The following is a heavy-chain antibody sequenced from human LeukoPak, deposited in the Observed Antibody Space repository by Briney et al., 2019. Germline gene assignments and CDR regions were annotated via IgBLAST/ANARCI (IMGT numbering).Heavy chain of an antibody. D-gene: IGHD6-13*01. CDR3: ARDWSIAAAGTPGY. CDR2: LSAYNGNT. V-gene: IGHV1-18*01. Sequence: ASVKVSCKASGYAFTSYGITWVRQAPGQGLEWMGWLSAYNGNTNYAQKLQGRVAMTTDTSTSTAYMELRSLRSDDTAVYYCARDWSIAAAGTPGYWGQGTLVTVSS. J-gene: IGHJ4*01. CDR1: GYAFTSYG.